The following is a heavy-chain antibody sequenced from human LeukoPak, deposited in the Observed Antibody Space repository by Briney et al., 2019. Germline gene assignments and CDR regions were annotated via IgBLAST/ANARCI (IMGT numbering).Heavy chain of an antibody. CDR1: GFIFSNYA. J-gene: IGHJ4*02. V-gene: IGHV3-23*01. CDR3: AREHREFDH. D-gene: IGHD1-14*01. Sequence: GGSLRLSCAASGFIFSNYAITWIRQAPGKGLEWVSEISGSGESTYYGDSVKGRFTISRDNSKNTLYLQMNGLRAGDTAIYYCAREHREFDHWGQGTLVTVSS. CDR2: ISGSGEST.